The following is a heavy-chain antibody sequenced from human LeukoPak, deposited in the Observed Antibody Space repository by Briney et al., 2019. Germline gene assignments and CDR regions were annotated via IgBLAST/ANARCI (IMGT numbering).Heavy chain of an antibody. CDR1: GFIFNSYE. J-gene: IGHJ4*02. CDR2: ISSSGETI. Sequence: GGSLRLSCAASGFIFNSYEMNWVRQAPGKGLEWVSYISSSGETIFYADSVRGRHTISRDNAKNSLYLQMNSLRVEDTAVYYCGRLTRPDPGAPLNWGQGTLVTVSS. CDR3: GRLTRPDPGAPLN. V-gene: IGHV3-48*03. D-gene: IGHD1-14*01.